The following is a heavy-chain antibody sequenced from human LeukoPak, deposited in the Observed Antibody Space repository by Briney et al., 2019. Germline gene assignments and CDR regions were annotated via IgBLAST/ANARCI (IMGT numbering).Heavy chain of an antibody. CDR2: ISWNSGSI. Sequence: GGSLRLSCAAPGFTFDDYAMHWVRQAPGKGLEWVSGISWNSGSIGYADSVKGRFTISRDNAKNSLYLQMNSLRAEDTALYYCAKDMVTGLYYYGMDVWGQGTTVTVSS. CDR1: GFTFDDYA. V-gene: IGHV3-9*01. D-gene: IGHD2-21*02. J-gene: IGHJ6*02. CDR3: AKDMVTGLYYYGMDV.